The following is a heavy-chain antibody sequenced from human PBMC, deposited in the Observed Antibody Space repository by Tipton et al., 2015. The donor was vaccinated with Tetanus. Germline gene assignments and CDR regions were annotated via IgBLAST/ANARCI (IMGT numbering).Heavy chain of an antibody. D-gene: IGHD2-2*01. Sequence: TLSLTCSVSGASLRSGDYNWSWIRQPPGKGLEWIGYVYYNGNTHYNPALKSRVTISVDTSKNQFSLKLSSVTAADTAIYYCAREVPAAGHFDSWGPGSLVIVSS. CDR2: VYYNGNT. V-gene: IGHV4-61*08. J-gene: IGHJ4*02. CDR1: GASLRSGDYN. CDR3: AREVPAAGHFDS.